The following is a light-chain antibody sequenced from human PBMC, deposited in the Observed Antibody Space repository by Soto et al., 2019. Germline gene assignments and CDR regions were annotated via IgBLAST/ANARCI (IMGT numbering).Light chain of an antibody. Sequence: QSALTQPASVSGSPGQSITISCTGSSSDVGGFNYVSWYQQHPGNAPKLLIYEVNKRPSGVPDRFSGSKSGNTASLTVSGLQAEDEADYYCSSYAGSSNVFGTGTKLTVL. V-gene: IGLV2-8*01. J-gene: IGLJ1*01. CDR1: SSDVGGFNY. CDR2: EVN. CDR3: SSYAGSSNV.